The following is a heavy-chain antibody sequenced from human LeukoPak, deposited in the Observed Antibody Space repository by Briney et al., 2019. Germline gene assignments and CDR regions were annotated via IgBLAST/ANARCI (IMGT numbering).Heavy chain of an antibody. CDR3: ARGPQRSGSYDDY. Sequence: PGGSLRLSCAASGFTFSKYWMLWVRQAPGKGLESVSRINTDGTVTTYADSVKGRFTVSRDNADNTMFLQMNSVRDEDTAVYYCARGPQRSGSYDDYWGQGTLVTVSS. CDR1: GFTFSKYW. D-gene: IGHD1-26*01. J-gene: IGHJ4*02. CDR2: INTDGTVT. V-gene: IGHV3-74*01.